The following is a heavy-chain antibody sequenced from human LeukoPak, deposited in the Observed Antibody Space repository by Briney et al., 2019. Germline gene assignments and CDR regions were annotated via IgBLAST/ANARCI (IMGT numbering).Heavy chain of an antibody. CDR1: GFTVSNKY. V-gene: IGHV3-53*01. J-gene: IGHJ4*02. Sequence: GGSLRLSCAAYGFTVSNKYMSWVRQAPGKGLEWVSLIYSDGNTYYADSVKGRFTISRDNSKNTLYLQMNSLRGEDTAVYYCASGEWPQNYWGQGTLVTVSS. CDR3: ASGEWPQNY. D-gene: IGHD3-10*01. CDR2: IYSDGNT.